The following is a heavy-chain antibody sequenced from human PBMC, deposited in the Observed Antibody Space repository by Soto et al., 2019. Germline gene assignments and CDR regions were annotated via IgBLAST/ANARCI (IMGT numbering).Heavy chain of an antibody. Sequence: EVQLVESGGGLVQPGESLRLSCVASGFTFRNNWMHWARQAPGKGLVWVAHINNDGSRAIYADSVKGRFTISRDNAKNTLFLLMDSLRVEDTAVYSCVNGGWLGDWGQGTLVTVSS. V-gene: IGHV3-74*01. D-gene: IGHD3-10*01. CDR2: INNDGSRA. CDR1: GFTFRNNW. J-gene: IGHJ4*02. CDR3: VNGGWLGD.